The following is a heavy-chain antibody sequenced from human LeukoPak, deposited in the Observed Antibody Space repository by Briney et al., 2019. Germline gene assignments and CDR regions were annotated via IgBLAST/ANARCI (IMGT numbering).Heavy chain of an antibody. CDR2: IYYSGST. V-gene: IGHV4-39*01. Sequence: SETLSLTCTVSGGSISSSSYYWGWIRQPPGKGLEWIGSIYYSGSTYYNPSLKSRVTISVDTSKNQFSLKLSSVTAADTAVYYCARPDYSSSWYFWGQGTLVAVSS. D-gene: IGHD6-13*01. CDR3: ARPDYSSSWYF. J-gene: IGHJ4*02. CDR1: GGSISSSSYY.